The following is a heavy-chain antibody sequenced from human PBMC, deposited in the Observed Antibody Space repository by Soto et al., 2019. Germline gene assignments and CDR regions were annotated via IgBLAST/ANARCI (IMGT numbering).Heavy chain of an antibody. D-gene: IGHD3-9*01. CDR2: IGSGGDT. Sequence: EVQLVESGGGLVQPGVSLRLSCAASGFTLRSYDIHWVRQATGEGLAWVSGIGSGGDTHYADSVKGRFIISREDGKNSLYLQMNNLRVGDTAVYYCTRKTPPTGMEVWGQGATVTVSS. CDR1: GFTLRSYD. V-gene: IGHV3-13*01. CDR3: TRKTPPTGMEV. J-gene: IGHJ6*02.